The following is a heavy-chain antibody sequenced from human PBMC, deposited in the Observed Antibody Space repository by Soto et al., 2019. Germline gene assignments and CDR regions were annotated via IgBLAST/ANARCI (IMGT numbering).Heavy chain of an antibody. CDR3: AKALRPSLNFFYYMDV. CDR2: ISGSGGST. CDR1: GFTFSSYA. Sequence: GGSLRLSCAASGFTFSSYAMSWVRQAPGKGLEWVSAISGSGGSTYYADSVKGRFTISRDNSKNTLYLQMNSLRADDTGVYYCAKALRPSLNFFYYMDVWGRGTSVTAP. J-gene: IGHJ6*03. D-gene: IGHD2-2*01. V-gene: IGHV3-23*01.